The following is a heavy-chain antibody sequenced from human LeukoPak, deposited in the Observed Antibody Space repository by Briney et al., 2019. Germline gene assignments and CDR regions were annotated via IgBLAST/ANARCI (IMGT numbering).Heavy chain of an antibody. Sequence: ASVKVSCKASGGTFSSYAISWVRQAPGQGLEWMGGIIPIFGTANYAQKFQGRVTITADESTSTAYMELSSLRSEDTAVYYCARDSENTYNWFDPWGQGTLVTVSS. CDR3: ARDSENTYNWFDP. D-gene: IGHD2-2*02. V-gene: IGHV1-69*13. CDR1: GGTFSSYA. CDR2: IIPIFGTA. J-gene: IGHJ5*02.